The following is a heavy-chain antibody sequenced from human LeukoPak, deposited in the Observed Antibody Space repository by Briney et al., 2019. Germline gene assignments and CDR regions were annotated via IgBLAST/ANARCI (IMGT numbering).Heavy chain of an antibody. V-gene: IGHV3-11*01. Sequence: GGSLRLSCAASGFTFGAYYMTWIRQAPGKGLECVSHISTSGTTISYADSVKGRFTISRDNAKNSMYLQMNSLRAEDTAVYYCARVVTSRRHNWFDPWGQGTLVIVSS. CDR1: GFTFGAYY. CDR2: ISTSGTTI. D-gene: IGHD2-2*01. CDR3: ARVVTSRRHNWFDP. J-gene: IGHJ5*02.